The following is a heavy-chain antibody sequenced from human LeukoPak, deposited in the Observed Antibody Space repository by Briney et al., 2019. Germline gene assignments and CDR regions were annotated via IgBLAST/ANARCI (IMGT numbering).Heavy chain of an antibody. CDR2: ITSDSSTM. Sequence: GGSLRLSCTASGFTFGDYAMSWVRQAPGQRLEWVSYITSDSSTMFYADSVKGRFTASRDNAENSMYLQTNSLRAEDTAVYYCARVALRPIDYSNPEFDPWGQGTLVTVSS. V-gene: IGHV3-48*01. J-gene: IGHJ5*02. CDR3: ARVALRPIDYSNPEFDP. D-gene: IGHD4-11*01. CDR1: GFTFGDYA.